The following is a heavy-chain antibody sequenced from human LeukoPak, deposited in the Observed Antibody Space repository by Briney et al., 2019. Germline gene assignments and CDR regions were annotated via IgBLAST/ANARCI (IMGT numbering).Heavy chain of an antibody. CDR1: GFTFSSYG. Sequence: HPGRSLRLSCAASGFTFSSYGMHWVRQAPGKGLEWVAVIWDDGSNKYYADSVKGRFTISRDNSKNTLYLQMNRLRAEDTAVYYCARGDYGDYWIALYPRTNYYYGMDVWGQGTTVTVSS. J-gene: IGHJ6*02. V-gene: IGHV3-33*01. D-gene: IGHD4-17*01. CDR2: IWDDGSNK. CDR3: ARGDYGDYWIALYPRTNYYYGMDV.